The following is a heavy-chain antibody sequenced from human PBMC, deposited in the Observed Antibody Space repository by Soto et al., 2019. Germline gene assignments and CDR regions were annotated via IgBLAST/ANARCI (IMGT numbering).Heavy chain of an antibody. CDR2: IDPSDSYV. J-gene: IGHJ4*02. Sequence: GESLKISCQASGYSFTAYWITWVRQMPGKGLEWMATIDPSDSYVDYSPSFRGHVTFSVDRSITTVYLQWNSLKASDSAMYFCTRRASSSSYHFDFWGQGALVTVSS. CDR1: GYSFTAYW. V-gene: IGHV5-10-1*01. D-gene: IGHD2-2*01. CDR3: TRRASSSSYHFDF.